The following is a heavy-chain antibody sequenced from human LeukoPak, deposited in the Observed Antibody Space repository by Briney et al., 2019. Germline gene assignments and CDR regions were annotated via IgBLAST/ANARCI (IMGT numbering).Heavy chain of an antibody. J-gene: IGHJ3*02. CDR1: GGSISSGDFY. D-gene: IGHD1-14*01. Sequence: SSETLSLTCTVSGGSISSGDFYWSWIRQPPGKGLEWIGYISYIGSTYSNPSLKSRLTISVDTSKNQFSLKLSSVTAADTALYYCARGAEPNALDIWGQETMVTVSS. V-gene: IGHV4-30-4*01. CDR2: ISYIGST. CDR3: ARGAEPNALDI.